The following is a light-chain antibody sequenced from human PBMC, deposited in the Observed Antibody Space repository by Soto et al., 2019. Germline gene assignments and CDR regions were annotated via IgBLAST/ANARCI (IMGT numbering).Light chain of an antibody. CDR2: GAS. J-gene: IGKJ5*01. V-gene: IGKV3-20*01. CDR1: QSVSSSY. Sequence: ESVVTQSPGTLTLSPFEISSCSLTASQSVSSSYLAWYQQKPGQAPRLLIYGASSRATGIPDRFSGSGSGTDFTLTISRLEPQDFAVYYCQQYDNSPITFGQGTRLEIK. CDR3: QQYDNSPIT.